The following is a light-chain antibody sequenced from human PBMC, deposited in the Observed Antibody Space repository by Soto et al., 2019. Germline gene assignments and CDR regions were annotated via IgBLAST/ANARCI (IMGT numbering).Light chain of an antibody. CDR2: DAS. V-gene: IGKV3D-20*02. CDR1: QSVSSSY. CDR3: QQRSDGIT. Sequence: EIVLTQSPGTLSLSPGERATLSFRASQSVSSSYLAWYQQRPGQAPRLLIFDASNRAPGIPARFSGGGSGTDFTLTISSLEPEDFAVYYCQQRSDGITFGQGTRLEIK. J-gene: IGKJ5*01.